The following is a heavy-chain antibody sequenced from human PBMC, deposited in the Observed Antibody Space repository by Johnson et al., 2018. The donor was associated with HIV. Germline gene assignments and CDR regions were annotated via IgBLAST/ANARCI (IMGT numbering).Heavy chain of an antibody. CDR3: ARPDYGDYLAFDI. D-gene: IGHD4-17*01. CDR2: INSDGSIT. J-gene: IGHJ3*02. Sequence: VQLVESGGGLVQPGGSLRLSCAASGFTFSSYWMHWFRQAPGNGLVWVSHINSDGSITNYADSVKGRFTISRDNAKNTLYVQMNSLRTEDTALYYCARPDYGDYLAFDIWGQGTMVTVSS. V-gene: IGHV3-74*02. CDR1: GFTFSSYW.